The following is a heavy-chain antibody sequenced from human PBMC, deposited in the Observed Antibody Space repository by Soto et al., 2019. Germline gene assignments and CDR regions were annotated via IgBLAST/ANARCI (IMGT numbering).Heavy chain of an antibody. Sequence: ASVKVSCKASGYTFTSYGISWVRQAPGQGLEWMGWISAYNGNTNYAQKLQGRVTMTTDTSTSTAYKELRSLRSDDTAVYYCASIWEGLPFDPWGQGTLVTVSS. D-gene: IGHD3-3*01. V-gene: IGHV1-18*01. J-gene: IGHJ5*02. CDR3: ASIWEGLPFDP. CDR1: GYTFTSYG. CDR2: ISAYNGNT.